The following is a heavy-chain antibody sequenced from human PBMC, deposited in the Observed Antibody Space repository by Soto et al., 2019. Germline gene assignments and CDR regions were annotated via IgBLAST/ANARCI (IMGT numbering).Heavy chain of an antibody. V-gene: IGHV3-30*03. Sequence: HPGGSLRLSCVASGFAFRSHGMHWARQAPGKGPEWVAGISFDGSRRNYAVSVKGRFTISRDTSTNTLYLQMNSLRGEDTAVYYCARDVLPRYSDSSDSWGRGTQVTVSS. CDR2: ISFDGSRR. J-gene: IGHJ5*01. D-gene: IGHD4-17*01. CDR3: ARDVLPRYSDSSDS. CDR1: GFAFRSHG.